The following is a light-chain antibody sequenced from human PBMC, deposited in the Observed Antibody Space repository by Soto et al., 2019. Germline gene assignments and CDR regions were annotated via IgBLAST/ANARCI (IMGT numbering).Light chain of an antibody. CDR1: QSISTW. Sequence: DIQMTQSPSTLSASVGDRVTITCRASQSISTWLAWYQQKPGKVPKLLIYKASSLRNGVPSRFSGSGSGTEFTLTIYSLQPDDFASYYCQHYNGYPHTFGQGTKLEIK. CDR2: KAS. J-gene: IGKJ2*01. CDR3: QHYNGYPHT. V-gene: IGKV1-5*03.